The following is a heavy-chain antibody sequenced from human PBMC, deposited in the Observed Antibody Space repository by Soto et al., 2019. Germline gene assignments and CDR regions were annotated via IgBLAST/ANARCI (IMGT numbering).Heavy chain of an antibody. J-gene: IGHJ6*03. D-gene: IGHD5-12*01. Sequence: GGSLRLSCAASGFTVSSNYMSWVRQAPGKGLEWVSVIYSGGSTYYADSVKGRFTISRDNSKNTLYLQMNSLRAEDTAVYYCARAMRLDYYYYYMDVWGEGTTVTVSS. V-gene: IGHV3-53*01. CDR1: GFTVSSNY. CDR2: IYSGGST. CDR3: ARAMRLDYYYYYMDV.